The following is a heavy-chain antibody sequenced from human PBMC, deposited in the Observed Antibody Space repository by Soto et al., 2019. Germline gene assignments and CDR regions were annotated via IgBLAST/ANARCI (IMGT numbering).Heavy chain of an antibody. CDR2: IDPTDSYT. Sequence: GESLKISCKGSGYSFTNYWISWVRQMPGKGLEWMGRIDPTDSYTIYSPSFQGHVTISADKSISTAYVQWSSLKASDTALYYCARNFTYSSQSLDNWGQGTLVAVPQ. V-gene: IGHV5-10-1*01. D-gene: IGHD6-19*01. CDR3: ARNFTYSSQSLDN. J-gene: IGHJ4*02. CDR1: GYSFTNYW.